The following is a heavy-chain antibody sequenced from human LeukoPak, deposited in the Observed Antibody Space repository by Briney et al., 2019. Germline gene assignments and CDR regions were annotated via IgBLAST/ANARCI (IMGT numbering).Heavy chain of an antibody. J-gene: IGHJ4*02. CDR3: TSNFDF. CDR2: IWYDGSNR. Sequence: GGSLRLSCAASGITFRSYGMHWVRQAPGKGLEWVAVIWYDGSNRYYADSVKGRFTISRDNSKNTLYLQMNSLRAEDTAVYYCTSNFDFWDQGTLVTVSS. CDR1: GITFRSYG. V-gene: IGHV3-33*01.